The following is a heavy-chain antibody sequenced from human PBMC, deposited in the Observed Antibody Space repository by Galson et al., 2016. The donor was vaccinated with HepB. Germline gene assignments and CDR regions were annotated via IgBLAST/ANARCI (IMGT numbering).Heavy chain of an antibody. Sequence: SLRLSCAASGFTFRTYSMNWVRQAPGKGLEWVAVISYDGSKKYYADSVKGRFTISRDNSKNTPYLQMNSLRAEDTAVYYCATDRVYASSWWGEIDYWGQGTLLTVSS. CDR2: ISYDGSKK. CDR3: ATDRVYASSWWGEIDY. J-gene: IGHJ4*02. CDR1: GFTFRTYS. D-gene: IGHD6-13*01. V-gene: IGHV3-30*03.